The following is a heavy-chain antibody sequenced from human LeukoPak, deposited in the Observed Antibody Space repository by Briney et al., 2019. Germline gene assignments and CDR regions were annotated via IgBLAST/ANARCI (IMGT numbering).Heavy chain of an antibody. CDR1: GGSISSYY. D-gene: IGHD3-10*01. CDR3: ARHYYGSGSYGR. V-gene: IGHV4-59*08. J-gene: IGHJ4*02. CDR2: IYYSGST. Sequence: SETLSLTCTGSGGSISSYYWSWIRQPPGKGLEWIGYIYYSGSTNYNPSLKSRVTISVDTSKNQFSLKLSSVTAADTAVYYCARHYYGSGSYGRWGQGTLVTVSS.